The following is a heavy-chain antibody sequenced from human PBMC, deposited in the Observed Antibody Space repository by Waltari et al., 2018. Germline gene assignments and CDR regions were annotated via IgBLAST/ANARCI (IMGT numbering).Heavy chain of an antibody. Sequence: EVQLVESGGGLAQPGGSLGLLWAASGHRFRSYWMTWVRQASGKGPEWVANIKQDGSEKYYMESVKGRFTISRDNAKNSLYLQMNNLRVEDTAVYYCTRGGRDSSWYWRDWGQGTLVTVSS. J-gene: IGHJ4*02. CDR2: IKQDGSEK. CDR1: GHRFRSYW. CDR3: TRGGRDSSWYWRD. V-gene: IGHV3-7*01. D-gene: IGHD6-13*01.